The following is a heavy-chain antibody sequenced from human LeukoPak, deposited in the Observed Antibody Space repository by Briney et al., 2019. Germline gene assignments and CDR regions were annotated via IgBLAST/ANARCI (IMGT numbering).Heavy chain of an antibody. CDR1: GYTFTSYA. CDR3: ASSFNLDGSGSYLYCMDV. D-gene: IGHD3-10*01. J-gene: IGHJ6*02. V-gene: IGHV1-3*01. Sequence: GASVKVSCKASGYTFTSYAMHWVRQAPGQRLEWMGWINAGNGNTKYSQKFQGRVTISRDTSASTAYMELSSLRSEDTAVYYCASSFNLDGSGSYLYCMDVWGQGTTVTVSS. CDR2: INAGNGNT.